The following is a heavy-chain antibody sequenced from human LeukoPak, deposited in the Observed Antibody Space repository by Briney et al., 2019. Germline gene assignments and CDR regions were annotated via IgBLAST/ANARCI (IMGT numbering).Heavy chain of an antibody. J-gene: IGHJ6*02. CDR3: ARGRELLSYYYYGMDV. CDR1: GYTFTSYD. Sequence: GASVKVSCKASGYTFTSYDINWVRQATGQGLEWMGWMNPNSGNTGYAQKFQGRVTTTRNTSISTAYMELSSLRSEDTAVYYCARGRELLSYYYYGMDVWGQGTTVTVSS. D-gene: IGHD1-26*01. V-gene: IGHV1-8*01. CDR2: MNPNSGNT.